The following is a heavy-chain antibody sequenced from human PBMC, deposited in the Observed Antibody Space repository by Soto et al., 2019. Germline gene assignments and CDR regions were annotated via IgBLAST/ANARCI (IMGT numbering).Heavy chain of an antibody. CDR3: AKEHPYCTNGVCHHNLFDP. J-gene: IGHJ5*02. CDR1: GFTFDDYA. Sequence: GGSLRLSCAASGFTFDDYAMHWVRQAPGKGLEWVSGISWNSGSIGYADSVKGRFTISRDNAKNSLYLQMNSLRAEDAALYYCAKEHPYCTNGVCHHNLFDPWGQGTLVTVSS. D-gene: IGHD2-8*01. CDR2: ISWNSGSI. V-gene: IGHV3-9*01.